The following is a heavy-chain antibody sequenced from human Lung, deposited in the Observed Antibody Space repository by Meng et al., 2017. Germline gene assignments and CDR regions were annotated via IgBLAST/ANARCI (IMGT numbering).Heavy chain of an antibody. J-gene: IGHJ4*02. CDR3: ARGPTTMAHDFDY. CDR1: GRAISDSR. V-gene: IGHV4-34*04. Sequence: NPALSPSLTCLRSGRAISDSRVSWIRQPPWKGQEWGGEHKQRGSPNANPSSGSRTTISVDTSQNNLSRKQSSVTAAASAVHYCARGPTTMAHDFDYWGQATLVTVSS. D-gene: IGHD4-11*01. CDR2: HKQRGSP.